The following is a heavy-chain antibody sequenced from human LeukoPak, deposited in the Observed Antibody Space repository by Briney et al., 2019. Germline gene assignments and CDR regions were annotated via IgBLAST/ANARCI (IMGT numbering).Heavy chain of an antibody. V-gene: IGHV5-51*01. D-gene: IGHD3-10*01. CDR3: ARLAQQYYYGSGSSDY. Sequence: GESLKISCKGSGYSFSSYWIGWVRQLPGKGLEWMGIIYPGDSDTRYSPSFQGQVTISADKPISTAYLQWSSLKASDTAMYYCARLAQQYYYGSGSSDYWGQGTLVTVSS. CDR2: IYPGDSDT. CDR1: GYSFSSYW. J-gene: IGHJ4*02.